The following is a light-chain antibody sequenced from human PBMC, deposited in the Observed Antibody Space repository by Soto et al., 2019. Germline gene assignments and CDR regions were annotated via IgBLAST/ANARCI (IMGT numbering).Light chain of an antibody. CDR1: QGISSY. CDR2: AAS. V-gene: IGKV1-8*01. J-gene: IGKJ4*01. CDR3: QQYYSYPRT. Sequence: IEMTQSPSSLSASVGDRVTITCRASQGISSYLAWYQQKPGKAPKLLIYAASTLQSGVPSRFSGSGSGTDFTLTISCLQSEDFATYYCQQYYSYPRTFGGGTKVDIK.